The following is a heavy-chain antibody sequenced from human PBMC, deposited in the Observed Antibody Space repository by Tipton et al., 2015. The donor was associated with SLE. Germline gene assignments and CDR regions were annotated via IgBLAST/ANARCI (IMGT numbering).Heavy chain of an antibody. CDR1: GGSFSGYY. D-gene: IGHD1-26*01. V-gene: IGHV4-34*01. J-gene: IGHJ5*02. CDR2: IYYSGST. Sequence: TLSLTCALYGGSFSGYYWSWIRQPPGKGLEWIGSIYYSGSTYYNPSLKSRVTISVDTSKNQFSLRLSSVTAADTAVYHCARETVGGWFDPWGQGILVTVSS. CDR3: ARETVGGWFDP.